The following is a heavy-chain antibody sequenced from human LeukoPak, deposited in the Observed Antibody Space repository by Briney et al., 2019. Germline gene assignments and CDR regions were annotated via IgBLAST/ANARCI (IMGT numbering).Heavy chain of an antibody. J-gene: IGHJ4*02. CDR3: ARDDNDFWSGYYSAKYYFDY. CDR1: GYTFTSYA. D-gene: IGHD3-3*01. CDR2: INTNTGNP. V-gene: IGHV7-4-1*02. Sequence: ASVKVSCKASGYTFTSYAMNWVRQAPGQGLEWMGWINTNTGNPTYAQGFTGRFVLSLDTSVSTAYLQISSLKAEDTAVYYCARDDNDFWSGYYSAKYYFDYWGQGTLATVSS.